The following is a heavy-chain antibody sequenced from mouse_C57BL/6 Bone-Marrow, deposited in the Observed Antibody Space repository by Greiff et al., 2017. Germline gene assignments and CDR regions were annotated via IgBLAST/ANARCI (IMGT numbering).Heavy chain of an antibody. J-gene: IGHJ4*01. CDR1: GYTFTSYW. D-gene: IGHD2-4*01. CDR2: IHPNSGSN. Sequence: VQLQQSGAELVKPGASVKLSCKASGYTFTSYWMHWVKQRPGQGLEWIGMIHPNSGSNNYNEKFKSKATLTVDKSSSTAYMQLSSLTSEDSAVYYCAYDYDGAMDYWGQGTSVTVSS. CDR3: AYDYDGAMDY. V-gene: IGHV1-64*01.